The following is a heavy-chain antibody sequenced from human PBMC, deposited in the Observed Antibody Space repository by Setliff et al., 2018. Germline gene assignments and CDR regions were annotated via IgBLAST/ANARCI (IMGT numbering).Heavy chain of an antibody. J-gene: IGHJ4*02. CDR1: GGSISNYY. CDR3: ARSFSRREKFLLDY. V-gene: IGHV4-4*07. Sequence: SETLSLTCTVSGGSISNYYWSWIRQPAGKGLEWIGHIYIGGSANYNPSLKSRVTISMDTSKNQFSLKVSSVTAADTAVYYCARSFSRREKFLLDYWGQGALVTVSS. CDR2: IYIGGSA.